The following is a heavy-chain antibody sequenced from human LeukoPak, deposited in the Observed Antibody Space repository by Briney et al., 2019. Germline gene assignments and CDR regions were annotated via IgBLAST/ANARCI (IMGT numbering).Heavy chain of an antibody. Sequence: SETLSLTCTVSGGSISSYYWSWLRQPPGKGLEWIGYIYYSGSTNYNPSLKSRDTISVDTSKNQFSLKLSSVTAADTAVYYCARDAWHYYGSESYSSFDYWGQGTLVTVSS. J-gene: IGHJ4*02. CDR2: IYYSGST. CDR3: ARDAWHYYGSESYSSFDY. CDR1: GGSISSYY. V-gene: IGHV4-59*01. D-gene: IGHD3-10*01.